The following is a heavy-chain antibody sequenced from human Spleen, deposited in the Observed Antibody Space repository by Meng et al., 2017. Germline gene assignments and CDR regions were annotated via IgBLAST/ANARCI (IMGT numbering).Heavy chain of an antibody. J-gene: IGHJ5*02. Sequence: QVQLQDSGPGLVKPSGTLSLTCSVSGGSISTSGYYWGWIRQPPGKGLEWIGSIGHSGITYYTPSLKSRVTVSIDTSKSQFSLKLTSVTAADTAVYYCVRSSGWVRTGFDPWGQGTLVTVSS. CDR3: VRSSGWVRTGFDP. CDR1: GGSISTSGYY. CDR2: IGHSGIT. V-gene: IGHV4-39*01. D-gene: IGHD6-19*01.